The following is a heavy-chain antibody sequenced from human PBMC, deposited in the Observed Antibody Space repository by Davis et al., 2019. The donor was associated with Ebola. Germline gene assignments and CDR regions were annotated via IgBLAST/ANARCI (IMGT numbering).Heavy chain of an antibody. V-gene: IGHV4-39*01. J-gene: IGHJ6*02. CDR1: GFTITNTNYY. D-gene: IGHD3-22*01. CDR3: VRGSYYSHYHGIDV. Sequence: SETLSLTCTVSGFTITNTNYYWGWIRQPPGKGLEWVGTSYYSGSTYYNPSLKSRVTTSVDTSKNQFSLILISVTAADTACYYCVRGSYYSHYHGIDVWGQGTTVTVSS. CDR2: SYYSGST.